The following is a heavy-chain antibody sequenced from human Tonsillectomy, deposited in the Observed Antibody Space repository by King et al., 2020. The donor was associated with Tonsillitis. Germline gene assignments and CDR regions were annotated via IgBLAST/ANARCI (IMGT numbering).Heavy chain of an antibody. J-gene: IGHJ6*02. CDR2: IKSKTDGGTT. V-gene: IGHV3-15*01. Sequence: VQLVESGGGLVKPGGSLRLSCAASGFTFSNAWMSWVRQAPGKGLEWVGRIKSKTDGGTTDYAAPVKGRFTISRDDSKNTLYLQMNSLKTEDTAVYYCTTDLRGGYSSSWYLRDYYYYYGMDVWGQGTTVTVSS. CDR3: TTDLRGGYSSSWYLRDYYYYYGMDV. D-gene: IGHD6-13*01. CDR1: GFTFSNAW.